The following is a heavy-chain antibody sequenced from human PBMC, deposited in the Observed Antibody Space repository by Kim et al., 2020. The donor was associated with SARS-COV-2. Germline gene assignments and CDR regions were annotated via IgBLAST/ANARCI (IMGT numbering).Heavy chain of an antibody. Sequence: SVKGRFPISRDNSKNTLYLQMNSLRAEDTAVYYCAKDPHSSGWLRGWFDPWGQGTLVTVSS. CDR3: AKDPHSSGWLRGWFDP. D-gene: IGHD6-19*01. V-gene: IGHV3-23*01. J-gene: IGHJ5*02.